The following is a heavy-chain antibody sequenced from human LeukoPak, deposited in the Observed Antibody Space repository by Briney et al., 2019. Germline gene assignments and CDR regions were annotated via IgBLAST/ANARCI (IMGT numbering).Heavy chain of an antibody. V-gene: IGHV4-59*01. J-gene: IGHJ4*02. D-gene: IGHD4-17*01. CDR1: GGSISSYY. CDR3: ARGGGYGDYETFDY. Sequence: SETLSLTCTVSGGSISSYYWSWIRQPPGKGLEWIGYIYYSGSTNYNPSLKSRVTISVDTSKNQFSLKLSSVTAADTAAYYCARGGGYGDYETFDYWGQGTLSPSPQ. CDR2: IYYSGST.